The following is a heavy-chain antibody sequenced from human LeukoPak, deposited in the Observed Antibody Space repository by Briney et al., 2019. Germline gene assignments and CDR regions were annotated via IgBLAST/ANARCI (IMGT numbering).Heavy chain of an antibody. V-gene: IGHV4-34*01. CDR2: INHSGST. J-gene: IGHJ3*02. CDR3: ARVSYDSSGYFQSDAFDI. Sequence: PSETLSLTCAVYGGSFSGYYWSWIRQPPGKGLEWIGEINHSGSTNYNPSLKSRVTISVDTSKNQFSLKLSSVTAADTAVYYCARVSYDSSGYFQSDAFDIWGQGTMVTVSS. D-gene: IGHD3-22*01. CDR1: GGSFSGYY.